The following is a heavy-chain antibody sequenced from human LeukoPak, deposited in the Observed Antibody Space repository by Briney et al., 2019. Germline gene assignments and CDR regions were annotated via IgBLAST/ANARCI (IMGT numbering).Heavy chain of an antibody. D-gene: IGHD3-10*01. CDR2: VDPEDGET. Sequence: ASVKVSCKVSGYTFTDYYMHWVRQAPGKGLEWMGLVDPEDGETIYAEKFQGRVTITADTSTDTAYMELSSLRSEDTAVYYCATEFMVRGVLHYWGQGTLVTVSS. J-gene: IGHJ4*02. CDR1: GYTFTDYY. V-gene: IGHV1-69-2*01. CDR3: ATEFMVRGVLHY.